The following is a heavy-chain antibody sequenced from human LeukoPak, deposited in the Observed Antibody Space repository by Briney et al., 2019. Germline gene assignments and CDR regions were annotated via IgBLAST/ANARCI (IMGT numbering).Heavy chain of an antibody. J-gene: IGHJ2*01. V-gene: IGHV5-51*01. CDR1: GYSFTNYW. Sequence: AGESLKISCKGFGYSFTNYWIGWVRQMPGKGLEWMGIVYAGDSETRYSPSFQGLVTLSANKSISTAYLEWNSLSASDTDIYFCASRTSGEYPGDWYFDLWGRGTLVSVSS. D-gene: IGHD2-2*01. CDR3: ASRTSGEYPGDWYFDL. CDR2: VYAGDSET.